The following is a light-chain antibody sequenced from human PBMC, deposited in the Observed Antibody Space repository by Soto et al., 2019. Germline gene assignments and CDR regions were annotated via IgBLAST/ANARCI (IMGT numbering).Light chain of an antibody. CDR2: EVS. V-gene: IGLV2-14*01. CDR1: SSDVGDYDF. CDR3: SSFTSTSTLVV. J-gene: IGLJ2*01. Sequence: QSALTQPASVSGSPGQSITISCTGSSSDVGDYDFVSWYQQHPGKAPKLIIYEVSDRPSGVSNRFSGSKSDNTASLTISGLQAEDDAHYYCSSFTSTSTLVVFGGGTKVTVL.